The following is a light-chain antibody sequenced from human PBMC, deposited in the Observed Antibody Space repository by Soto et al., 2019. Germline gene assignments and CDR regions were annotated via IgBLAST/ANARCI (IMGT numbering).Light chain of an antibody. Sequence: DIQMTQSPSSLSASVGDRVTIACRASASVSSYLNWYQQKPGKAPKLLIYSAFSLHSGVPSRFSGSGSGTDFTLTISSLQPEDFATYYCQQSYSTPWTFGQGTKVDIK. CDR1: ASVSSY. CDR2: SAF. J-gene: IGKJ1*01. V-gene: IGKV1-39*01. CDR3: QQSYSTPWT.